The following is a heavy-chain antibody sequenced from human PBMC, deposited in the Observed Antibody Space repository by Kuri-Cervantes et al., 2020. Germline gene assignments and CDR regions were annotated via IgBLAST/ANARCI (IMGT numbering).Heavy chain of an antibody. CDR1: GGSFSDYY. CDR3: ARTGYCSSTSCYVRAYYYYMDV. CDR2: INHSGST. D-gene: IGHD2-2*01. V-gene: IGHV4-34*01. Sequence: SETLSLTCAVYGGSFSDYYWSWIRQPPGMGLEWIGEINHSGSTSYNPSLKSRVTLSVDTSKNQFSLRLTSVTAADTAVYYCARTGYCSSTSCYVRAYYYYMDVWGKGTTVTVSS. J-gene: IGHJ6*03.